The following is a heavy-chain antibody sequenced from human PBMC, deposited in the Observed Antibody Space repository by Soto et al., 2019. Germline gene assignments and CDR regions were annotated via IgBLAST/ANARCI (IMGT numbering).Heavy chain of an antibody. CDR2: IIPIFGTA. Sequence: QVQLVQSGAEVKKPGSSVKVSCKASGGTFSSYAISWVRQAPGQGLEWMGGIIPIFGTANYAQKVQGRVTITADESTSTAYMELGSLRSEDTAGYYCARGEVAGPPLGYYGMDVWGQGTTVTVSS. CDR3: ARGEVAGPPLGYYGMDV. CDR1: GGTFSSYA. D-gene: IGHD6-19*01. J-gene: IGHJ6*02. V-gene: IGHV1-69*01.